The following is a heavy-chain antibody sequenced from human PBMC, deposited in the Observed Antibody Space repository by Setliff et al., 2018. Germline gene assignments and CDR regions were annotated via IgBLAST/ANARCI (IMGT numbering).Heavy chain of an antibody. CDR2: ISWNSGSI. CDR1: GFTFNDYA. CDR3: VRRGGTSGQGAFDI. Sequence: PGGSLRLSCAASGFTFNDYAMHWVRQAPGKGLEWVSGISWNSGSIGYADSVKGRFTISRDNAKNSLYLQMNSLRAEDTALYYCVRRGGTSGQGAFDIWGRGTMVTVSS. J-gene: IGHJ3*02. D-gene: IGHD1-26*01. V-gene: IGHV3-9*01.